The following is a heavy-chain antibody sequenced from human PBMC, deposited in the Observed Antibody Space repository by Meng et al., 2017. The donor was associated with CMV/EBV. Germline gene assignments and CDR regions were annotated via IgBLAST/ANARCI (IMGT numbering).Heavy chain of an antibody. CDR3: ARDQGGAFDI. CDR2: ISSSGSTV. CDR1: GFTFSSYE. V-gene: IGHV3-48*03. Sequence: GESLKISCAASGFTFSSYEMNWVRQAPGKGLEWVSYISSSGSTVYYADSVKGRFTISRGNAKNTLYLQMNSLRAEDTAVYYCARDQGGAFDIWGQGTMVTVSS. J-gene: IGHJ3*02. D-gene: IGHD3-16*01.